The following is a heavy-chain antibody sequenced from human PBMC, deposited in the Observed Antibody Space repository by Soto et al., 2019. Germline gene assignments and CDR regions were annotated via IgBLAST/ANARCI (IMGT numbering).Heavy chain of an antibody. J-gene: IGHJ6*02. V-gene: IGHV1-46*01. CDR3: ARARRSGNYMGSYYYFAMDV. CDR1: GFSFSEYF. CDR2: ISPSGGDT. Sequence: QVQLVQSGAEVKKPGTSVKLSCAASGFSFSEYFLHWVRQAPGQGLEWMGIISPSGGDTTSAQKSRGRLTMTRDTSTSSVYMRLDSLGSEDTAVYYCARARRSGNYMGSYYYFAMDVWGQGTTVTVSS. D-gene: IGHD1-7*01.